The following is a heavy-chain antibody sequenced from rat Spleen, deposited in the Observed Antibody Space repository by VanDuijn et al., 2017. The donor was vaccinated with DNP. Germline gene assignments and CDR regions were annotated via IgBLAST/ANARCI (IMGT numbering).Heavy chain of an antibody. CDR3: TRDRTTEGAMDT. CDR2: MWTGGAT. D-gene: IGHD1-11*01. V-gene: IGHV2-30*01. Sequence: QVHLKESGPGLVQPSQTLSLTCTVSGFSLTSYNVHWVRQSTGKGLEWMGGMWTGGATDYNSVLKSRRSISRDTSKNQVFLKMNSLQTDDTGTYYSTRDRTTEGAMDTWGQGASVTVSS. J-gene: IGHJ4*01. CDR1: GFSLTSYN.